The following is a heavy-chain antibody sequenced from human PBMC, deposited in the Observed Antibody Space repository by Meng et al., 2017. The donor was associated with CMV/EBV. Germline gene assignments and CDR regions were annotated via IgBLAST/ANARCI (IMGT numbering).Heavy chain of an antibody. CDR3: ARDDGYNEVYFDY. Sequence: GESLKISCAASGFTFSSYSMNWVRQAPGKGLEWVSSISSSSSYIYYADSVKGRFTISRDNAKNSLYLQMNSLRAEDTAVYYCARDDGYNEVYFDYWGRGALVTVSS. CDR1: GFTFSSYS. D-gene: IGHD5-24*01. CDR2: ISSSSSYI. V-gene: IGHV3-21*01. J-gene: IGHJ4*02.